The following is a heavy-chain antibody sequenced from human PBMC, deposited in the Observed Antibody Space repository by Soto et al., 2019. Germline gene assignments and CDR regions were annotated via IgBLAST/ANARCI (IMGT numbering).Heavy chain of an antibody. Sequence: PGGSLRLSCAASGFTFSSYAMHWVRQAPGKGLEYVSVISSNGGSTYYANSVKGRFTISRDNSKNTLYLQMGSLRAEDMAVYYCARDSKERGYSGYAADYWGQGTLVTVSS. V-gene: IGHV3-64*01. D-gene: IGHD5-12*01. CDR3: ARDSKERGYSGYAADY. J-gene: IGHJ4*02. CDR1: GFTFSSYA. CDR2: ISSNGGST.